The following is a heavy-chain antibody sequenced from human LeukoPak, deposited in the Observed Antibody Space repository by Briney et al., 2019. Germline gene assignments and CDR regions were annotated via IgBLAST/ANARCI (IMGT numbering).Heavy chain of an antibody. CDR2: IKQDGSEK. J-gene: IGHJ4*02. V-gene: IGHV3-7*01. D-gene: IGHD3-10*01. CDR1: GFTLSSYW. CDR3: ASLIWFGELNDY. Sequence: GGSLRLSCAASGFTLSSYWMSWVRQAPGKGLEWVANIKQDGSEKYYVDSVKGRFTISRDNAKNSLYLQMNSLRAEDTAVYYCASLIWFGELNDYWGQGTLVTVSS.